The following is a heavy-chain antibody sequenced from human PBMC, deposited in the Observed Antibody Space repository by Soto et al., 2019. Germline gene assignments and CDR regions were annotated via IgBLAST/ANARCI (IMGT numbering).Heavy chain of an antibody. CDR1: GFTFDDYA. J-gene: IGHJ6*02. D-gene: IGHD3-10*01. V-gene: IGHV3-9*01. CDR2: ISWNSGSI. CDR3: AKVGMVRGVMSGMDV. Sequence: GGSLRLSCAASGFTFDDYAMHWVRQAPGKGLEWVSGISWNSGSIGYADSVKGRFTISRDNAKNSLYLQMNSLRAEDTALYYCAKVGMVRGVMSGMDVWGQGTTVTVSS.